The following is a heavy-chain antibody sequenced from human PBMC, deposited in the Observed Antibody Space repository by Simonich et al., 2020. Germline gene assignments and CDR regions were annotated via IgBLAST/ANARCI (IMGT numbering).Heavy chain of an antibody. V-gene: IGHV4-38-2*01. D-gene: IGHD6-13*01. CDR3: ARVGYSNYYYYGMDV. CDR1: GYSISSGYY. J-gene: IGHJ6*02. CDR2: IYHSGRT. Sequence: QVQLQESGPGLVKPSETLSLPCAVPGYSISSGYYWGWIRQPPGKGLEWIGSIYHSGRTYYNPSLKILVTISVDTSKTQFSLKLSSVTAADTAVYYCARVGYSNYYYYGMDVWGQGTTVTVSS.